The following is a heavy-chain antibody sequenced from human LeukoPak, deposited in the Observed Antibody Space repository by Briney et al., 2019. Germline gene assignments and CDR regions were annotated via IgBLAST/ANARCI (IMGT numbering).Heavy chain of an antibody. CDR1: GGSISSYY. V-gene: IGHV4-59*01. D-gene: IGHD2-21*01. J-gene: IGHJ2*01. Sequence: PSETLSLTCTVSGGSISSYYWSWIRQPPGKGLEWIGYIYYSGSTNYNPSPKTRLNISVDTSKTHFSLKPRSVTAADTAVYYCARGSIGKWSSDLWGRGTLVTVSS. CDR2: IYYSGST. CDR3: ARGSIGKWSSDL.